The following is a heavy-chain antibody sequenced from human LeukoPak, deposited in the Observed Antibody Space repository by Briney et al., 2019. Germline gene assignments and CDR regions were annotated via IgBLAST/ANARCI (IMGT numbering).Heavy chain of an antibody. V-gene: IGHV3-23*01. Sequence: PGGSLRLSCAASGFTFSSYAMRWVRQAPGKGLEWVSAISGSGGSTYYADSVKGRFTISRDNSKNTLYLQMNSLRAEDTAVYYCAKEQYDSSGYFILPCDYWGQGTLVTVSS. CDR1: GFTFSSYA. CDR3: AKEQYDSSGYFILPCDY. D-gene: IGHD3-22*01. J-gene: IGHJ4*02. CDR2: ISGSGGST.